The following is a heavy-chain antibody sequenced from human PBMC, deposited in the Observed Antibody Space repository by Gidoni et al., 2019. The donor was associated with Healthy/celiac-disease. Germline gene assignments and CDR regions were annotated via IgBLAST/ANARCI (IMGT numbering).Heavy chain of an antibody. D-gene: IGHD6-19*01. CDR3: AKDRTLAVAGTPTFQH. V-gene: IGHV3-9*01. CDR1: GCTFEDYA. J-gene: IGHJ1*01. CDR2: LSWNSGSI. Sequence: EVQRVESGGGWVQPGRSMRLPCEASGCTFEDYAMHWVRQAPGKGREWFSGLSWNSGSIGYADSVKGRFTISRDNAKNSLYLQMNSLRAEDTALYYCAKDRTLAVAGTPTFQHWGQGTLVTVSS.